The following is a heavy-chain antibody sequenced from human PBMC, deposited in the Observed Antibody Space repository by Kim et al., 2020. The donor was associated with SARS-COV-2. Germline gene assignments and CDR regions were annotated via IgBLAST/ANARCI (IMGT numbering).Heavy chain of an antibody. V-gene: IGHV1-69*04. CDR2: IIPILGIA. CDR1: GGTFSSYA. Sequence: SVKVSCKASGGTFSSYAISWVRQAPGQGLEWMGRIIPILGIANYAQKFQGRVTITADKSTSTAYMELSSLRSEDTAVYYCARQLLLWFGELPYYFDYWGQGTRVTVSS. CDR3: ARQLLLWFGELPYYFDY. D-gene: IGHD3-10*01. J-gene: IGHJ4*02.